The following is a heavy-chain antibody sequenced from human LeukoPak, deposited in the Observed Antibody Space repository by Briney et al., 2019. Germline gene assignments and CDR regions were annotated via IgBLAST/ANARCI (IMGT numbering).Heavy chain of an antibody. CDR3: ARDGANYYGSGSYHDY. Sequence: GGSLRLSCAASRCTFSSYALHWVSQAPGKGLEWVAVISYDGSNKYYADSVKGRFTISRDNSKNTLYLQMNSLRAEDTAVYYCARDGANYYGSGSYHDYWGQGTLVTVSS. V-gene: IGHV3-30*04. CDR1: RCTFSSYA. J-gene: IGHJ4*02. D-gene: IGHD3-10*01. CDR2: ISYDGSNK.